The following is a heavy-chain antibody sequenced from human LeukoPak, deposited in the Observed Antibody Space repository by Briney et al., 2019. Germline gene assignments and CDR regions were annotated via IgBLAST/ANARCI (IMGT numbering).Heavy chain of an antibody. Sequence: PGGSLRLSCAASGFTFSSYAMSWVRQAPGKGLEWVSAISGSGGSTYYADSGRGGFTISRDNSKNTLYLQMNSLRAEDTAVYYCAKDLEHSSSSAYYYYGMDVWGQGTTVTVSS. CDR1: GFTFSSYA. J-gene: IGHJ6*02. CDR3: AKDLEHSSSSAYYYYGMDV. V-gene: IGHV3-23*01. D-gene: IGHD6-6*01. CDR2: ISGSGGST.